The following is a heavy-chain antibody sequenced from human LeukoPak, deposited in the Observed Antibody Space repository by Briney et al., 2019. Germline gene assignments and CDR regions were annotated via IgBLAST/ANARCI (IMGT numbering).Heavy chain of an antibody. V-gene: IGHV3-23*01. Sequence: GASLRLSCAASGFTFSSYAMSWVRQAPGKGLEWVSGISGSGVSTYYADSVKGQFTISGDNSKNTVYLQMNSLRAEDTAIYFCAKGGLGGTAVVTMDSWGQGTLVTVSS. CDR2: ISGSGVST. CDR3: AKGGLGGTAVVTMDS. J-gene: IGHJ4*02. CDR1: GFTFSSYA. D-gene: IGHD4-23*01.